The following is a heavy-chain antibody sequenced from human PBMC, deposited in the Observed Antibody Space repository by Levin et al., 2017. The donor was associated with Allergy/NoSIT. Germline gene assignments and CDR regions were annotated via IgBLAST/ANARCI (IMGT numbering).Heavy chain of an antibody. J-gene: IGHJ4*02. CDR1: GYTFTGYY. D-gene: IGHD4-17*01. CDR2: INPNSGGT. Sequence: ASVKVSCKASGYTFTGYYMHWVRQAPGQGLEWMGWINPNSGGTNYAQKFQGRVTMTRDTSISTAYMELSRLRSDDTAVYYCAGDYGDYRYFDYWGQGTLVTVSS. CDR3: AGDYGDYRYFDY. V-gene: IGHV1-2*02.